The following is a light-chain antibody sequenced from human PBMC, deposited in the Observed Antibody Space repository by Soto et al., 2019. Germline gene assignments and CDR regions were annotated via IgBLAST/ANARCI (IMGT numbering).Light chain of an antibody. CDR1: SGHSNYA. CDR3: QTWGSGIVV. CDR2: LNSDGSH. Sequence: QPVLTQSPSASASLGASVKLTYTLSSGHSNYAIAWHQQQSEKRPRYLMKLNSDGSHSKGHGIPDRFSGSSSGAERYLTISSLQSEDEAGYYCQTWGSGIVVFGGGTKGTVL. J-gene: IGLJ2*01. V-gene: IGLV4-69*01.